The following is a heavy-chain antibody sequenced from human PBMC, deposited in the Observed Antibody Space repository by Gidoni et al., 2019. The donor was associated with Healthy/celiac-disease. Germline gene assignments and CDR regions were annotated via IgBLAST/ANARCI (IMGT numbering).Heavy chain of an antibody. V-gene: IGHV1-69*06. CDR1: VCTFNSYP. CDR3: ARRGIAVAVGPRDY. J-gene: IGHJ4*02. D-gene: IGHD6-19*01. Sequence: QVQLFQSAAGMQTPGSAVKFYCHAPVCTFNSYPISCVRQAPGQGLEWMRGIIPIFGTANYAQKFQGRVTMTADKSTSTAYMELSSLRSEDTAVYYCARRGIAVAVGPRDYWGKGTLVTVSS. CDR2: IIPIFGTA.